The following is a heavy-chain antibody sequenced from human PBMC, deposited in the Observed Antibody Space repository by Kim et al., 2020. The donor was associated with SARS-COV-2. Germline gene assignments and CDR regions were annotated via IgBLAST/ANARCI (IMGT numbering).Heavy chain of an antibody. CDR3: ARARGGGIEGTTVNWFDP. D-gene: IGHD3-16*01. J-gene: IGHJ5*02. V-gene: IGHV3-30*14. CDR1: GFSFKNYA. CDR2: ISYDGGTK. Sequence: GGSLRLSCAASGFSFKNYAMHWVRQAPGRGLEWVAVISYDGGTKFYADSVMGRFTISRDNSDNMLYLQVNSLRAGDTALYYCARARGGGIEGTTVNWFDPWGQGTLVTVS.